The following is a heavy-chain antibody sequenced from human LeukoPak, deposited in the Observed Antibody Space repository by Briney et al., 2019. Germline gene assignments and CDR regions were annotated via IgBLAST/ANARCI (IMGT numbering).Heavy chain of an antibody. D-gene: IGHD3-10*01. J-gene: IGHJ4*02. CDR1: GFTFSSYS. Sequence: GGSLRLSCAASGFTFSSYSMNWVRQAPGKGLEWVSSISSSSSYIYYADSVKGRFTISRDNAKNSLYLQMNSLRAEDTALYYCAKDIRGMVRGVFDYWGQGTLVTVSS. CDR2: ISSSSSYI. V-gene: IGHV3-21*04. CDR3: AKDIRGMVRGVFDY.